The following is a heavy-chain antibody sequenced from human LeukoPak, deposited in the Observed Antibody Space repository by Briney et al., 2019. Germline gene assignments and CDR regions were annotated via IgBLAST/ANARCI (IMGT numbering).Heavy chain of an antibody. CDR3: ATPGMPAAFPD. J-gene: IGHJ4*02. Sequence: GASVKVSCKASGYIFTTYAMHWVRQAPGQRLEWLGWINTGNGDTKYSQRFQGRVTMTEDTSTDTAYMELSSLRSEDTAVYYCATPGMPAAFPDWGQGTLVTVSS. D-gene: IGHD2-2*01. V-gene: IGHV1-3*04. CDR1: GYIFTTYA. CDR2: INTGNGDT.